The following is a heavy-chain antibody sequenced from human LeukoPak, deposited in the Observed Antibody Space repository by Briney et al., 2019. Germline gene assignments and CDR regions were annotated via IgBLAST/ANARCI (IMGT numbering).Heavy chain of an antibody. Sequence: SQTLSLTCTVSGGSISSGSYYWSWIRQPAGKGLEWIGRIYTSGSTNYNPSLKSRVTISVDTSKNQFSLKLSSVTAADTAVYYCARGTVAAAGRHYYYYYYMDVWGKGTTVTVSS. D-gene: IGHD6-13*01. CDR1: GGSISSGSYY. CDR2: IYTSGST. J-gene: IGHJ6*03. V-gene: IGHV4-61*02. CDR3: ARGTVAAAGRHYYYYYYMDV.